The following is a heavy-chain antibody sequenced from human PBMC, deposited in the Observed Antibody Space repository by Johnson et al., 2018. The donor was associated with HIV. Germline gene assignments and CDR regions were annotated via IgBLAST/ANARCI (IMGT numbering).Heavy chain of an antibody. CDR3: AKVRYYDRDAFDI. D-gene: IGHD3-22*01. V-gene: IGHV3-66*02. Sequence: VQLVESGGGLVQPGGSLRLSCIGSGFTFSHNWMSWVRQAPGKGLEWVSVIYSGGSTYYADSVKGRFTISRDNSKNTLYLQMNSLRAEDTAVHYCAKVRYYDRDAFDIWGPGTLVTVSP. J-gene: IGHJ3*02. CDR2: IYSGGST. CDR1: GFTFSHNW.